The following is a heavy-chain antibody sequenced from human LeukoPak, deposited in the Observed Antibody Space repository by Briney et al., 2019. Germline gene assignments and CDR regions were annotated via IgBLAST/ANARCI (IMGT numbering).Heavy chain of an antibody. CDR2: IYSGGST. CDR3: ARDAALRYFDWFVSLASGGMDV. V-gene: IGHV3-66*01. CDR1: GFTVSSNY. D-gene: IGHD3-9*01. Sequence: GGSLRLSCAASGFTVSSNYVSWVRQAPGKGLEWVAVIYSGGSTYYADSVKGRFTIARDNSKNTLYLQMNSMRAEDTAVYYCARDAALRYFDWFVSLASGGMDVWGQGTTVTVSS. J-gene: IGHJ6*02.